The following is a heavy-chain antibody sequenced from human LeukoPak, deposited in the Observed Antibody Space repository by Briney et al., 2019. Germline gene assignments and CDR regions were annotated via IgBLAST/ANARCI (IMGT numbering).Heavy chain of an antibody. CDR2: PIPIFGTA. J-gene: IGHJ4*02. Sequence: ASVKVSCKASGGTFISYPISWVRQSLAQRINLMVAPIPIFGTANYAQKFQGRVTITADESTSTAYMELSSLRSEDTAVYYCASANNYDYVWGSYAYWGQGTLVTVSS. CDR1: GGTFISYP. D-gene: IGHD3-16*01. V-gene: IGHV1-69*13. CDR3: ASANNYDYVWGSYAY.